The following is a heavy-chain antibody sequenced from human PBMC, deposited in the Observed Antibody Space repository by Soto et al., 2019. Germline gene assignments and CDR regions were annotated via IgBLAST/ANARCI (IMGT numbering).Heavy chain of an antibody. Sequence: PSETLSLTCSVSGGSISYNSYYWGWIRQPPGKGLEWVGGIFYTGTTYYSPSLKDRVTISVDTSKNSFSLNLTSVTAADTAVYFCARLVVVAPVANAWGQGTLAPSPQ. CDR3: ARLVVVAPVANA. CDR2: IFYTGTT. V-gene: IGHV4-39*02. CDR1: GGSISYNSYY. D-gene: IGHD2-2*01. J-gene: IGHJ5*02.